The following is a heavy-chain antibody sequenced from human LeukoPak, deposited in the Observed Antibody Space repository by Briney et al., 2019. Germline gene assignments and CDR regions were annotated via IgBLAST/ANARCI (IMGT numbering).Heavy chain of an antibody. D-gene: IGHD2-2*01. CDR2: ISGSGGST. Sequence: PGGSLRLSCAASGFTFSSYAMSWVRQAPGKGLEWVSAISGSGGSTYYADSVKGRFTISRDNSKNTLYLQMNSLRAEDTAVYYCAKDRDDIVVVPAAMDYWGQGTLVTVSS. V-gene: IGHV3-23*01. CDR3: AKDRDDIVVVPAAMDY. J-gene: IGHJ4*02. CDR1: GFTFSSYA.